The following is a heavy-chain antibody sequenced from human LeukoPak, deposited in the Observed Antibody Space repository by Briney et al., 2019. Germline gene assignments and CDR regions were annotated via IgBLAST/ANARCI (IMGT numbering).Heavy chain of an antibody. CDR1: GFTFSSYS. CDR2: ISSSSSYI. Sequence: GGSLRLSCAASGFTFSSYSMNWVRQAPGKGLEWVSSISSSSSYIYYADSVKGRFIISRDNAKNSLYLQMNSLRAEDTAVYYCARDEDRWFDPWGQGTLVTVSS. CDR3: ARDEDRWFDP. V-gene: IGHV3-21*01. J-gene: IGHJ5*02.